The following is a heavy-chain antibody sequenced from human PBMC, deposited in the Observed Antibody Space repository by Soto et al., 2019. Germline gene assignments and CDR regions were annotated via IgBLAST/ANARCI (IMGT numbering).Heavy chain of an antibody. CDR2: VSGSGGST. V-gene: IGHV3-23*01. CDR1: GFTFSSYA. Sequence: EVQLLESGGGLVQPGGSLRLSCAASGFTFSSYAMSWVRQAPGKGLEWVSAVSGSGGSTYYADSVKGRFTISRDNSKNTLYLQMNSLRAEDTAVYYCAKTDYGSGSYHMDVWGKGTTVTVSS. CDR3: AKTDYGSGSYHMDV. D-gene: IGHD3-10*01. J-gene: IGHJ6*03.